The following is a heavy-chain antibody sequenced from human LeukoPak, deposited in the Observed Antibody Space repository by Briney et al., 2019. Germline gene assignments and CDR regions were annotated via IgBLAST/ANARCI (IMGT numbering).Heavy chain of an antibody. CDR1: GYTFTGYY. J-gene: IGHJ1*01. CDR3: ARSAAGYAEYFQH. D-gene: IGHD6-13*01. CDR2: INPNSGGT. Sequence: ASVKVSCKASGYTFTGYYMHWVRQAPGQGLEWVGWINPNSGGTNYAQKFQGRVTMTRDTSISTAYMELSRLRSDDTAVYYCARSAAGYAEYFQHWGQGTLVTVSS. V-gene: IGHV1-2*02.